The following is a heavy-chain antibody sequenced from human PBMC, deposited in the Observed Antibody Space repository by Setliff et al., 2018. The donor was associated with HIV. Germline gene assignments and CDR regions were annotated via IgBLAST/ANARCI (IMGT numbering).Heavy chain of an antibody. D-gene: IGHD3-3*01. CDR3: ARDLRDGFEEWFSTLDDGMDV. J-gene: IGHJ6*02. CDR1: GYSFTRNQ. CDR2: INPSGGSA. V-gene: IGHV1-46*01. Sequence: ASVKVSCKASGYSFTRNQIHWVRQAPGQGLEWMGIINPSGGSAAYAEKFRGRVTMTSDTSTNTVYMELRSLRSEETAVFYCARDLRDGFEEWFSTLDDGMDVWGQGTTVTVSS.